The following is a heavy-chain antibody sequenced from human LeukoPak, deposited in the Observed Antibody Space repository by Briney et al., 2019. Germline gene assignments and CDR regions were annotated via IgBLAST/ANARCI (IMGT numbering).Heavy chain of an antibody. D-gene: IGHD3-3*01. J-gene: IGHJ6*02. CDR2: ISSSGSTI. V-gene: IGHV3-48*04. CDR1: GFTFSSYS. CDR3: ARDRAYYDFWSGYFWQTIYYYGMDV. Sequence: PGGSLRLSCAASGFTFSSYSMSWIRQAPGKGLEWVSYISSSGSTIYYADSVKGRFTISRDNAKNSLYLQMNSLRAEDTAVYYCARDRAYYDFWSGYFWQTIYYYGMDVWGQGTTVTVSS.